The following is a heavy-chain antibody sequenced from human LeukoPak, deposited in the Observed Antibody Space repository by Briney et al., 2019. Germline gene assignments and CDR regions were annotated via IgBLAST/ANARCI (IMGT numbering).Heavy chain of an antibody. CDR2: INHSGST. CDR3: ARGRPYYSDSSGYYRNWFDP. J-gene: IGHJ5*02. V-gene: IGHV4-34*01. CDR1: GGSFSGYY. Sequence: PSETLSLTCAVYGGSFSGYYWSWIRQPPGKGLEWIGEINHSGSTNYNPSLKSRVTISVDTSKNQFSLKLSSVTAADTAVYYCARGRPYYSDSSGYYRNWFDPWGQGTLVTVSS. D-gene: IGHD3-22*01.